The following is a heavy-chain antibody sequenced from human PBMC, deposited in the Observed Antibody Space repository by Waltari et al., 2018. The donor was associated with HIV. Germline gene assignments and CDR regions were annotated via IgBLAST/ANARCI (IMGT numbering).Heavy chain of an antibody. Sequence: QVQLQESGPGLVKPSETLSLTCSVSGGSISDSFWSWIRLPPGKGLEWVGHVSSTGNAKYNPSLQGRVAISVDTSKSQFSLRLTSVTAADTAVYFCARVKAYYYDNSGFYFFDYWGQGTLVTVSS. J-gene: IGHJ4*02. CDR1: GGSISDSF. CDR2: VSSTGNA. D-gene: IGHD3-22*01. CDR3: ARVKAYYYDNSGFYFFDY. V-gene: IGHV4-59*01.